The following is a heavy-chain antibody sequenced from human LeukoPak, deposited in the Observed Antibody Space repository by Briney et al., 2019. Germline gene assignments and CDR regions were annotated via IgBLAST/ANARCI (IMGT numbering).Heavy chain of an antibody. CDR1: GYTFTGYY. CDR2: INPNSGGT. CDR3: ARDITTVTTGWYFDL. J-gene: IGHJ2*01. V-gene: IGHV1-2*02. D-gene: IGHD4-17*01. Sequence: ASVKVSSKASGYTFTGYYMHWVRQAPGQGLEWMGWINPNSGGTNYAQKFQGRVTMTRDTSISTAYMELSRLRSDDTAVYYCARDITTVTTGWYFDLWGRGTLVTVSS.